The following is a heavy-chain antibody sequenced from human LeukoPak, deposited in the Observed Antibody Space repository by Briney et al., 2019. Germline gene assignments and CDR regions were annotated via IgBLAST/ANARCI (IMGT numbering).Heavy chain of an antibody. CDR1: GYTFTSYG. D-gene: IGHD3-22*01. Sequence: AASVKVSCKASGYTFTSYGINWVRQAPGQGLEWMGWISAYNGNTNYAQKLQGRVTMTTDTSTSTAYMELRSLRSDDTAVYYCASDDSSGYYYWFDPWGQGTLVTVSS. J-gene: IGHJ5*02. CDR2: ISAYNGNT. CDR3: ASDDSSGYYYWFDP. V-gene: IGHV1-18*01.